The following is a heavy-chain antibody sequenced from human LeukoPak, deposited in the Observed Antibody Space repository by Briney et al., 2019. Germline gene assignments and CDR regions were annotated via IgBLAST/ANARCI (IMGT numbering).Heavy chain of an antibody. CDR2: IKSKTDGGTT. CDR1: GFTFSNAW. Sequence: PGGSLRLSXAASGFTFSNAWMSWVRQSPGKGLEWLGRIKSKTDGGTTDYAAPVKGRFTISRDDSKNTLYLQMNSLKTEDTAEYYCTTDGDYGDGLRGDYWGQGTLVTVSS. J-gene: IGHJ4*02. D-gene: IGHD4-17*01. CDR3: TTDGDYGDGLRGDY. V-gene: IGHV3-15*01.